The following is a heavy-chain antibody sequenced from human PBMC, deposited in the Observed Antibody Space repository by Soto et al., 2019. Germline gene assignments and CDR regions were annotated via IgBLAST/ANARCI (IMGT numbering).Heavy chain of an antibody. CDR2: ISGSGGST. Sequence: EVQLLESGGGLVQPGGSLRLSCAASGFTFSSYAMSWVRQAPGKGLGWVSAISGSGGSTYYADSVKGRFTISRDNSKNTLYLQMNSLRAEDTAVYYCAKGDDFWSGYYSWDYWGQGTLVTVSS. V-gene: IGHV3-23*01. J-gene: IGHJ4*02. CDR3: AKGDDFWSGYYSWDY. CDR1: GFTFSSYA. D-gene: IGHD3-3*01.